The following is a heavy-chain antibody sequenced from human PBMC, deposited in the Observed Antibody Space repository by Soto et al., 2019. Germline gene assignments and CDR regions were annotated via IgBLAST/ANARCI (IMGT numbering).Heavy chain of an antibody. V-gene: IGHV4-39*01. CDR2: IYYSGRT. CDR1: GESISSSYYY. J-gene: IGHJ4*02. D-gene: IGHD2-21*02. CDR3: ARQRTTVVTQAYFDH. Sequence: SETLSLTCIVSGESISSSYYYWGWLRQPPGKGLEWIGCIYYSGRTYYNPSFKSRVTISIDTSKNQFSLKLSSVTATDTAVYYCARQRTTVVTQAYFDHWGQGALVTVSS.